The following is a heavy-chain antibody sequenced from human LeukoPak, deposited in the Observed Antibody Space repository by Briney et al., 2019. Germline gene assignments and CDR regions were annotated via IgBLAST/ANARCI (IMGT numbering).Heavy chain of an antibody. CDR2: IIPIFGTA. CDR3: ARLTGVAGTSFEDY. D-gene: IGHD6-19*01. V-gene: IGHV1-69*13. J-gene: IGHJ4*02. CDR1: GGTFSSYA. Sequence: GASVKVSCKASGGTFSSYAISWVRQAPGQGLEWMGGIIPIFGTANYAQKFQGRVTITADESTSTAYMELSSLRSEDTAVYYCARLTGVAGTSFEDYWGQGTLVTVSS.